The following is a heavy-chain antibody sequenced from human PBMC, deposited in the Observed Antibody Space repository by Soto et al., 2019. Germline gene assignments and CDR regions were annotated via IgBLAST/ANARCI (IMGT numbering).Heavy chain of an antibody. CDR2: ISGSGGST. CDR3: AKGGGRGIGVVVVVGLFDP. Sequence: EVQLLESGGGLVQPGGSLRLSCAASGFTFSSYAMSWVRQAPGKGLELVSAISGSGGSTYYADSVKGRFTISRDNSKNTLYLQMNSLRAEDTAVYYCAKGGGRGIGVVVVVGLFDPWGQGTLVTVSS. D-gene: IGHD2-15*01. CDR1: GFTFSSYA. V-gene: IGHV3-23*01. J-gene: IGHJ5*02.